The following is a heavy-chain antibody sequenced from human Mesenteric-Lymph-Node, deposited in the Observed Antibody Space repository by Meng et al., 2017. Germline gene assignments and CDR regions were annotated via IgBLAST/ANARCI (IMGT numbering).Heavy chain of an antibody. CDR3: ASFDHIPRRNYFDY. Sequence: VQLQESGPGLVRPSETLSLTCTVSGDSVSTNYFWSWLRQSPGKGLEWIGYIHHSGSAYYNPSLKSRVSISVDTSKNQFSLNLNSMTAADTAVYYCASFDHIPRRNYFDYWGQGTLVTVSS. CDR1: GDSVSTNYF. D-gene: IGHD2-21*01. V-gene: IGHV4-30-4*01. J-gene: IGHJ4*02. CDR2: IHHSGSA.